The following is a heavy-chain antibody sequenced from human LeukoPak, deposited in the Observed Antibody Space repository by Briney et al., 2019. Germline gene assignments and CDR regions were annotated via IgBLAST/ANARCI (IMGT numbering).Heavy chain of an antibody. CDR3: AKGGYDYVWGSYDY. V-gene: IGHV3-23*01. CDR1: GFTFSSNW. D-gene: IGHD3-16*01. CDR2: ISGSGGST. J-gene: IGHJ4*02. Sequence: GGSLRLSCAASGFTFSSNWMSWVRQAPGKGLEWVSAISGSGGSTYYADSVKGRFTISRDNSKNTLYLQMNSLRAEDTAVYYCAKGGYDYVWGSYDYWGQGTLVTVSS.